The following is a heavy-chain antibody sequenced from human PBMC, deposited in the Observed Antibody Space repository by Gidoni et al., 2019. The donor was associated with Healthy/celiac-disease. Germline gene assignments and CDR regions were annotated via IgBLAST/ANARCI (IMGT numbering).Heavy chain of an antibody. D-gene: IGHD1-7*01. J-gene: IGHJ5*02. V-gene: IGHV4-39*01. Sequence: HLHLHESGPVLVTLSETLSLTSPFSCVSISSSSYYWGWIRQPPGKGLECIGRIYYSGSTYEKPSRKSRVTISVETSKNQFSLKLSSVTAADTAVYYCASQRFGTGFDPWGQGTLVTVS. CDR1: CVSISSSSYY. CDR2: IYYSGST. CDR3: ASQRFGTGFDP.